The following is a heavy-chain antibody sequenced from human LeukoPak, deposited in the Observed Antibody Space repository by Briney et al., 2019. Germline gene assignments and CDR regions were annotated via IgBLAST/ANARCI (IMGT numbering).Heavy chain of an antibody. J-gene: IGHJ6*02. CDR1: GGSISSSSYY. CDR3: AREDYGDYSYYYYYGMDV. D-gene: IGHD4-17*01. Sequence: KPSETLSLTCTVSGGSISSSSYYWGWIRQPPGRGLEWIGSIYYSGSTYYNPSLKSRVTISVDTFKNQFSLKLSSVTAADTAVYYCAREDYGDYSYYYYYGMDVWGQGTTVTVSS. V-gene: IGHV4-39*02. CDR2: IYYSGST.